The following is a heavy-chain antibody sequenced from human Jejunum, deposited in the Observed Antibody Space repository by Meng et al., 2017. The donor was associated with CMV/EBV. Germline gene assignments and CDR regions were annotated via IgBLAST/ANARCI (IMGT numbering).Heavy chain of an antibody. CDR1: LTCGAYY. D-gene: IGHD2-2*01. CDR3: ARTEDCHTTRCYTGFDP. J-gene: IGHJ5*02. Sequence: LTCGAYYCSWFRQPPGKGLYWIVFTYYGGRTYYTPSLKSRVTISIDTSKNQFSLRLSSVTAADTAVYYCARTEDCHTTRCYTGFDPWGQGTLVTVSS. CDR2: TYYGGRT. V-gene: IGHV4-30-4*08.